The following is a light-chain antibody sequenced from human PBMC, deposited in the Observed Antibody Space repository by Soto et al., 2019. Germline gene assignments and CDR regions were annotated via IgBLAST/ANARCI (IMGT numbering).Light chain of an antibody. V-gene: IGKV1-5*03. CDR1: QSIDSC. Sequence: DIQMTQSPSTLSASIGDRVTITCRASQSIDSCLAWYQQQPGKAPKLLIYKASSLQTGVPSRFSGSGSGTEFTLTISSLQPDDFATDYCQHYNCSSRMFGQGTEVDIK. CDR3: QHYNCSSRM. CDR2: KAS. J-gene: IGKJ1*01.